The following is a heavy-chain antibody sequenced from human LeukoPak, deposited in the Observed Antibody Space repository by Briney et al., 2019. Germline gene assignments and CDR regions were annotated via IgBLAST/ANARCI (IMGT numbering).Heavy chain of an antibody. CDR3: ARANPEYSSSSSDAFDI. CDR2: INPNSGGT. CDR1: GYTFTGYY. D-gene: IGHD6-6*01. J-gene: IGHJ3*02. V-gene: IGHV1-2*02. Sequence: GASVTVSFTASGYTFTGYYMHWVRQAPGQGLEWMGWINPNSGGTNYAQKFQGRVIMTRDTSISTAYMELSRLGSGDTAVYYCARANPEYSSSSSDAFDIWGQGTMVTVSS.